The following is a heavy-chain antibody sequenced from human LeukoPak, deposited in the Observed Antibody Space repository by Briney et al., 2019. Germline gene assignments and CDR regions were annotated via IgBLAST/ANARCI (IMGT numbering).Heavy chain of an antibody. CDR1: GLTFSRYW. Sequence: GGSLRLSCAVSGLTFSRYWVSRVRQARGKGLECLININQAGSEMYYVDSVKGRFTVSRDNGKNTLYLQINSLRADDRAVYYCARDQGSMRVVGRTNWYFDLWGRGTLVTVSS. CDR3: ARDQGSMRVVGRTNWYFDL. D-gene: IGHD3-22*01. CDR2: INQAGSEM. V-gene: IGHV3-7*01. J-gene: IGHJ2*01.